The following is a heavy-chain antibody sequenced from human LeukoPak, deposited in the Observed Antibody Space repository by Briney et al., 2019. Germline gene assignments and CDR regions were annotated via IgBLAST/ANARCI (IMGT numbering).Heavy chain of an antibody. J-gene: IGHJ3*02. CDR1: GFTFSSYS. CDR2: ISSSSSYI. D-gene: IGHD3-22*01. V-gene: IGHV3-21*01. CDR3: ARDSLSYYYDSSAHGGI. Sequence: PGGSLRLSCAASGFTFSSYSMNWVRQAPGKGLEWVSSISSSSSYIYYADSVKGRFTISRDNAKNSLYLQMNSLRAEDTAVYYCARDSLSYYYDSSAHGGIWGQGTMVTVSS.